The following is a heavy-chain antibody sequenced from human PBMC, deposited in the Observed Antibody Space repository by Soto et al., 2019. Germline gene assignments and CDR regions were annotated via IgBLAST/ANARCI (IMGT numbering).Heavy chain of an antibody. D-gene: IGHD2-2*01. CDR3: AREAGYCSRTSCYRRAFDT. Sequence: GGSLRLSCAASGFTFSCHWMHWVRQVPGKGLEWVSRINTDGGSSAYADSVKGRFTISRDNAKNTLYLQMNGLRAEDTAVYYCAREAGYCSRTSCYRRAFDTWGQGTTVTVSS. CDR1: GFTFSCHW. V-gene: IGHV3-74*03. CDR2: INTDGGSS. J-gene: IGHJ3*02.